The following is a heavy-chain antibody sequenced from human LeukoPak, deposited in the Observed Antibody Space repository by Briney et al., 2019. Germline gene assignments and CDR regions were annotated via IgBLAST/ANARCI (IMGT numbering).Heavy chain of an antibody. CDR1: GGSYSGYY. Sequence: SETLSLTCAVYGGSYSGYYWSWIRQPPGKGLEWIGEINHSGSTNYNPSLKSRVTISVDTSKNQFSLKLCSVTAADTAVYYCARGTIYSSSSNFGYWGQGTLVTVSS. CDR2: INHSGST. V-gene: IGHV4-34*01. D-gene: IGHD6-13*01. CDR3: ARGTIYSSSSNFGY. J-gene: IGHJ4*02.